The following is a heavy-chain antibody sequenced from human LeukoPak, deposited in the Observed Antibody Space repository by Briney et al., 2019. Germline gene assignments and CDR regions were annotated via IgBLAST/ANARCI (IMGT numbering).Heavy chain of an antibody. Sequence: GGSLRLSCAASGFTFSSYDMNWVRQAPGKGLEWVSHIDSSGSDIYYADSVKGRFTISRDNAKNSLYLQMDSLGAEDTAVYYCVRAGSAGGFDYWGQGTLVAVSS. CDR3: VRAGSAGGFDY. CDR2: IDSSGSDI. J-gene: IGHJ4*02. CDR1: GFTFSSYD. V-gene: IGHV3-48*03. D-gene: IGHD3-10*01.